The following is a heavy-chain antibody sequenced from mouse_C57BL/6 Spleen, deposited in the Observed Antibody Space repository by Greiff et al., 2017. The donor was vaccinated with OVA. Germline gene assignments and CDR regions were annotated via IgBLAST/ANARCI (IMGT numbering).Heavy chain of an antibody. CDR2: IDPENGDT. J-gene: IGHJ2*01. CDR3: TNGYSLDY. D-gene: IGHD2-3*01. V-gene: IGHV14-4*01. CDR1: GFNIKDDY. Sequence: EVKLQESGAELVRPGASVKLSCTASGFNIKDDYMHWVKQRPEQGLEWIGWIDPENGDTEYASKFQGKATITADTSSNTAYLQLSSLTSEDTAVYYCTNGYSLDYWGQGTTLTVSS.